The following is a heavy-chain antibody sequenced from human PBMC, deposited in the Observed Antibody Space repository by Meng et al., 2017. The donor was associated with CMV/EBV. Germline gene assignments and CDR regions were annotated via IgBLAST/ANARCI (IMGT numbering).Heavy chain of an antibody. CDR3: ARGYGGNTYYYYYYGMDV. CDR2: INHSGST. V-gene: IGHV4-34*01. Sequence: FTGYYMHWVRQASGQGLEWIGEINHSGSTNYNPSLKSRVTISVDTSKNQFSLKLSSVTAADTAVYYCARGYGGNTYYYYYYGMDVWGQGTTVTVSS. J-gene: IGHJ6*02. D-gene: IGHD4/OR15-4a*01. CDR1: FTGYY.